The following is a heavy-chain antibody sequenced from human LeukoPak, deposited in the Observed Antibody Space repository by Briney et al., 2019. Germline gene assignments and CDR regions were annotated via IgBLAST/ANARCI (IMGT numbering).Heavy chain of an antibody. D-gene: IGHD2-15*01. J-gene: IGHJ4*02. CDR2: ISAYNGNT. V-gene: IGHV1-18*01. Sequence: ASVKVSCKASGYTFTSYGISWVRQAPGRGLEWMGWISAYNGNTNYAQKLQGRVTMTTDTSTSTAYMELRSLKSDDTAVYYCAREMGYCSGGSCYYVYWGQGTLVTVSS. CDR1: GYTFTSYG. CDR3: AREMGYCSGGSCYYVY.